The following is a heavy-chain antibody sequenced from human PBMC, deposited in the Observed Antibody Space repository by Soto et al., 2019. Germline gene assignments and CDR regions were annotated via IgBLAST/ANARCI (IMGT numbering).Heavy chain of an antibody. CDR2: ISYDGTNK. V-gene: IGHV3-30-3*01. CDR1: GFSFSISP. Sequence: GGSLRLSCGASGFSFSISPIHWVRQAPGKGPEWVALISYDGTNKFYADSVKGRFTISRDNSKSTLYLQVDSLRPEDAAVYYCARDPRTSGGQHWAFNYFDSWGQGTLVTVSS. D-gene: IGHD7-27*01. J-gene: IGHJ4*02. CDR3: ARDPRTSGGQHWAFNYFDS.